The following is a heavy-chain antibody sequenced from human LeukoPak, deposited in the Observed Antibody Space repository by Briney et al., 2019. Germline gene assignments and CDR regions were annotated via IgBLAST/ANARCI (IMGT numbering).Heavy chain of an antibody. Sequence: ASVKVSCKASGYTFNRYGINWVRQAPGQGLEWMGWISAHNGNTNYAEKFHDRVTMTTDTATSTAYMELRSLRSDDTAVYYCARGPAYHNWIDGGDPWGQGTLVTVSS. V-gene: IGHV1-18*01. CDR1: GYTFNRYG. CDR3: ARGPAYHNWIDGGDP. D-gene: IGHD1-20*01. CDR2: ISAHNGNT. J-gene: IGHJ5*02.